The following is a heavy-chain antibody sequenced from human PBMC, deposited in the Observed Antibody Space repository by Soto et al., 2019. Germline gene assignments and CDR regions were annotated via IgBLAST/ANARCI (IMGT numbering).Heavy chain of an antibody. V-gene: IGHV4-31*03. CDR2: ISHSGNT. CDR1: GDSITSGRSY. CDR3: ARGAFWYYDSSGLRPVPEYFQH. Sequence: SETLSLTCTVSGDSITSGRSYWTWIRQYPGKGLEWIGYISHSGNTYYNPSLKSRVTILADTSKNQISLKVSSVTAADTAVYYCARGAFWYYDSSGLRPVPEYFQHWGQGTLVTVSS. J-gene: IGHJ1*01. D-gene: IGHD3-22*01.